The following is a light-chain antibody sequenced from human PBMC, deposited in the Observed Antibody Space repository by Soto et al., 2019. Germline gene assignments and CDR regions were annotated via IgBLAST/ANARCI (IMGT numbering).Light chain of an antibody. CDR1: ETIRGL. CDR3: QQYNNWPLT. CDR2: DAS. Sequence: EIVWPQSPATLSLSPGERATLSCKASETIRGLLAWYQQKPGQAPRLLIYDASTRATGIPARFSGSQSGTEFTLTISSLLSEDFAVYSCQQYNNWPLTFGGGTKVDIK. V-gene: IGKV3D-15*01. J-gene: IGKJ4*01.